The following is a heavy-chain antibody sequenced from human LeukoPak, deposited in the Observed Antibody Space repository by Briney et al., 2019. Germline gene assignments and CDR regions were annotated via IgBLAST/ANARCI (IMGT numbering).Heavy chain of an antibody. D-gene: IGHD1-14*01. CDR1: GGSISSYY. Sequence: SETLSLTCTVSGGSISSYYWSWIRQPPGKGLEWIGYIYYSGSTNYNPSLKSRVTISVDTSKNQFSLKLSSVTAADTAVYYCARVVDRYAFDIWGQGTVVTVSS. CDR3: ARVVDRYAFDI. V-gene: IGHV4-59*01. CDR2: IYYSGST. J-gene: IGHJ3*02.